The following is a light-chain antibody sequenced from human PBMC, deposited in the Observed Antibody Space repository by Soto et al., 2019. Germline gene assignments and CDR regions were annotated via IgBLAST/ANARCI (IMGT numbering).Light chain of an antibody. V-gene: IGLV1-47*01. CDR3: AAWDDSLSGPV. Sequence: QSVLTQPPSASGTPGQRVTIPCSGSNSNIGTNPVYWYQQLPRMAPKVLIYRGNQRPSGVPDRFSGSKSGTSASLAISGLRSEDEADYYCAAWDDSLSGPVFGTGTKLTVL. CDR1: NSNIGTNP. CDR2: RGN. J-gene: IGLJ1*01.